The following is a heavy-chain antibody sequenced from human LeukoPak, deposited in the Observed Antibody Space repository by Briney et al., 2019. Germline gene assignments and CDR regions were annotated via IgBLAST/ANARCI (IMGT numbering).Heavy chain of an antibody. Sequence: ASVKVSCKASDYPFISTGINWLRQAPGHGLEWMGWISPYNGNTNFAQQFQNRLTLTTDTSSRTSFMELKSLRYEDTATYYCARDHGGFWSGSAGFWGQGTLLTVSS. J-gene: IGHJ4*02. CDR3: ARDHGGFWSGSAGF. CDR1: DYPFISTG. CDR2: ISPYNGNT. D-gene: IGHD3-3*01. V-gene: IGHV1-18*01.